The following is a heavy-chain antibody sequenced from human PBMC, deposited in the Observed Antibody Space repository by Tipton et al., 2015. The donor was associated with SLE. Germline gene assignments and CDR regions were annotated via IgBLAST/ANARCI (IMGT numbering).Heavy chain of an antibody. CDR3: ARGVPYFDY. V-gene: IGHV4-38-2*01. CDR1: SYSISSGYY. CDR2: IYHSGST. Sequence: LRLSCAVSSYSISSGYYWGWIRQPPGKGLEWIGSIYHSGSTYYNPSLKSRVTISVDTSKNQFSLKLSSVTAADTAVYYCARGVPYFDYWGQGTLVTVSS. J-gene: IGHJ4*02. D-gene: IGHD3-3*01.